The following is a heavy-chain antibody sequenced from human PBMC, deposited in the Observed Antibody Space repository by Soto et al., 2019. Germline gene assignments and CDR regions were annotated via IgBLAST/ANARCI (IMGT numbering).Heavy chain of an antibody. V-gene: IGHV3-74*01. D-gene: IGHD4-17*01. J-gene: IGHJ4*02. CDR2: IKHDGSKP. CDR1: GFTFGLHW. CDR3: VKDMSGDYGDHFDS. Sequence: GGSLRLSCAASGFTFGLHWMHWVRQAPGKGLMWVSGIKHDGSKPKYADSVKGRFTISRDNARNTLYLQMNSLRADDTALYYCVKDMSGDYGDHFDSWGQGSLITVSS.